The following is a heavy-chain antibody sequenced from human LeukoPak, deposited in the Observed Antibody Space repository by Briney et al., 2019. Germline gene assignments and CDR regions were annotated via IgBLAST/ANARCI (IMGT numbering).Heavy chain of an antibody. V-gene: IGHV4-59*08. CDR2: IYYSGST. CDR3: ARSSTYSGSPDAFDI. Sequence: TSETLSLTCTVSGGSISSYYWSWIRQPAGKGLEWIGYIYYSGSTNYNPSLKSRVTISVDTSKNQFSLKLSSVTAADTAVYYCARSSTYSGSPDAFDIWGQGTMVTVSS. CDR1: GGSISSYY. D-gene: IGHD1-26*01. J-gene: IGHJ3*02.